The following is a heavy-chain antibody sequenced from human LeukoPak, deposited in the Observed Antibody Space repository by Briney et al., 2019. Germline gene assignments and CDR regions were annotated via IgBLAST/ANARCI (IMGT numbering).Heavy chain of an antibody. Sequence: PSETLSLTCAVYGGSFSNYYWSWIRQPPGKGLEWIGEINDSGGINYNPSLMSRVTVSVDTSKNQFSLRLTPVTATDTAVYYCARRWNYGRNYYIDVWGNGATVSVSS. CDR1: GGSFSNYY. J-gene: IGHJ6*03. D-gene: IGHD1-7*01. CDR2: INDSGGI. V-gene: IGHV4-34*01. CDR3: ARRWNYGRNYYIDV.